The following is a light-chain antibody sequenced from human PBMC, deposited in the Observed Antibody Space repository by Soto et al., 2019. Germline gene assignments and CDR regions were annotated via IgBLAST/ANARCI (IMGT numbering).Light chain of an antibody. V-gene: IGLV1-40*01. Sequence: QSVLTQPPSVSGAPGQRVTISCAGSSSNIGAGYDVHWYQQLPGTAPKLLIYGNNNRPSGVPDRFSGSKSGTSASLAITGLQAEDEADYYCKFDDSSLSGFVFGTWTKVTV. CDR2: GNN. J-gene: IGLJ1*01. CDR3: KFDDSSLSGFV. CDR1: SSNIGAGYD.